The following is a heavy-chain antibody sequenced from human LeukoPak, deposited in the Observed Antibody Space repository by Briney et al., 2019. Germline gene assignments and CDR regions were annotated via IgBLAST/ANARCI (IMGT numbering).Heavy chain of an antibody. CDR3: ARRQYRLTWDKIDS. J-gene: IGHJ4*02. CDR2: MSEGIT. Sequence: SETLSLTRNVSDGSFMGLYWSWFRLPPGKGLEWIGEMSEGITNYHPSLQGRVTISIDSSKKQFSLHLASMTGADTAVYYCARRQYRLTWDKIDSWGQGTLVTVSS. D-gene: IGHD3-16*02. V-gene: IGHV4-34*01. CDR1: DGSFMGLY.